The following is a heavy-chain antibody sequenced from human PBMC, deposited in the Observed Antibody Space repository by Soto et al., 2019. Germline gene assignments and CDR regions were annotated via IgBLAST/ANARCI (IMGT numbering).Heavy chain of an antibody. J-gene: IGHJ3*02. CDR1: GGCISSYY. V-gene: IGHV4-59*08. CDR2: IYYSGST. Sequence: PSEPLALTCTVSGGCISSYYWRWIRQPPGKGLEWIGYIYYSGSTNYNPSLKSRVTISVDTSKNQFSLKLSSVTAADTAVYYCARLQAHIVVVVAAADLNAFDIWGQETMVTVS. CDR3: ARLQAHIVVVVAAADLNAFDI. D-gene: IGHD2-15*01.